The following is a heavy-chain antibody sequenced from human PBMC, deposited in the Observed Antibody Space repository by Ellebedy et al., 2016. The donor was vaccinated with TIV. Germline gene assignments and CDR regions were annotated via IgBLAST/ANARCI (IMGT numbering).Heavy chain of an antibody. CDR2: ISAYNGNT. D-gene: IGHD3-10*01. V-gene: IGHV1-18*01. CDR3: ARDWAGEVRPADLDY. CDR1: GYTFTSYG. Sequence: ASVKVSCKASGYTFTSYGISWVRQAPGQGLEWMGWISAYNGNTNYAQKLQGRVTMTTDTSTSTAYMELRSLRSDDTAVYYCARDWAGEVRPADLDYWGQGTLVTVSS. J-gene: IGHJ4*02.